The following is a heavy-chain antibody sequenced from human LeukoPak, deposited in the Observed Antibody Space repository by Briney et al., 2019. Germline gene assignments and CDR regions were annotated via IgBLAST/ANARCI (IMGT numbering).Heavy chain of an antibody. D-gene: IGHD3-10*01. J-gene: IGHJ4*02. CDR3: VTSTFGVRYFDY. Sequence: GGSLRLSCAASGFTFSSYSMNWVRQAPGKGLEWVPSISSSSSYIYYADSVKGRFTISRDNAKNSLYLQMNSLRAEDTAVYYCVTSTFGVRYFDYWGQGTLVTVSS. CDR1: GFTFSSYS. V-gene: IGHV3-21*01. CDR2: ISSSSSYI.